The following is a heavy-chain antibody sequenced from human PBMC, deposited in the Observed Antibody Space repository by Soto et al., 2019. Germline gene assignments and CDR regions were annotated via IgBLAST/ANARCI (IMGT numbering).Heavy chain of an antibody. D-gene: IGHD2-15*01. J-gene: IGHJ3*02. CDR1: GGSISSGGYY. V-gene: IGHV4-31*03. CDR2: IYYSGST. CDR3: ARGLVVVAATARGDAFDI. Sequence: SETLSLTCTVSGGSISSGGYYWSWIRQHPGKGLEWIGYIYYSGSTYYNPSLKSRVTISVDTSKNQFSLKLSSVTAADTAVYYCARGLVVVAATARGDAFDIWGQGTMVTVSS.